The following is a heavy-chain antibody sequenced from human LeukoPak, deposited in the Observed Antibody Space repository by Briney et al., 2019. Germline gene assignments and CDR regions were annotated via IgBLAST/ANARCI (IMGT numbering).Heavy chain of an antibody. CDR2: IYYSGST. CDR1: GGSVSSGSYY. CDR3: AREAMYSYGNNFDY. D-gene: IGHD5-18*01. Sequence: SESLSLTCTVSGGSVSSGSYYWSWIRQPPGKGLEWIGYIYYSGSTNYNPSLKSRVTISVDTSKNQFSLKLSSVTAADTAVYHCAREAMYSYGNNFDYWGQGTLVTVSS. J-gene: IGHJ4*02. V-gene: IGHV4-61*01.